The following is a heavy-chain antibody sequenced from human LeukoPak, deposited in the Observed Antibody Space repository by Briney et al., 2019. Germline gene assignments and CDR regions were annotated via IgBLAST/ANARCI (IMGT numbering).Heavy chain of an antibody. CDR1: GFTFNTYG. D-gene: IGHD3-10*01. CDR3: ARSAVRGDYYYYMDV. V-gene: IGHV3-21*01. CDR2: IGPGPSHT. J-gene: IGHJ6*03. Sequence: GGSLRLSCAASGFTFNTYGMNWVRQAPGKGLEWLSYIGPGPSHTYYADSVRGRFVISRDDAKSSLYLQMSSLRAEDTAVYYCARSAVRGDYYYYMDVWGKGTTVTVSS.